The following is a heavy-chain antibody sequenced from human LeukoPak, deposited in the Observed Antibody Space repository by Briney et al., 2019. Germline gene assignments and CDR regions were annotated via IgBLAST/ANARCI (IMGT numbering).Heavy chain of an antibody. CDR1: GGSFSLYY. CDR3: ARDSVVSWFDP. CDR2: INDSGNV. Sequence: SETLSLTCAVKGGSFSLYYWSWIRQSPEKGLEWIGEINDSGNVNYNPSLKSRVTISVDTSNNQFSLKVTSVTAADTAVYYCARDSVVSWFDPWGQGTLVTVSS. J-gene: IGHJ5*02. D-gene: IGHD2-15*01. V-gene: IGHV4-34*01.